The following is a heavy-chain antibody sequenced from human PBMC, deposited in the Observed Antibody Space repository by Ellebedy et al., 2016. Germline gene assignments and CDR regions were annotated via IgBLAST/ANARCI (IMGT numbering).Heavy chain of an antibody. Sequence: GGSLRLSCVASGFTFSNHGFYWVRQAPGKGLEWVALIWYDGTRENHADSVKGRFTISRDNSKNTLYLQMNSLRAEDTAVYYCAGEAGLTGTQHIPDHWGQGTLVTVSS. CDR3: AGEAGLTGTQHIPDH. J-gene: IGHJ5*02. V-gene: IGHV3-33*01. CDR2: IWYDGTRE. D-gene: IGHD3-9*01. CDR1: GFTFSNHG.